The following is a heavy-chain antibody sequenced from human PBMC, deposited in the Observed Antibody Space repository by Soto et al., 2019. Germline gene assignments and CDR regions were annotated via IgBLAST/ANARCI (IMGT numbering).Heavy chain of an antibody. CDR1: GFTFSSYG. CDR2: ISSSGGST. Sequence: EVQLLESGGGLVQPGGSLRLSCAASGFTFSSYGMSWVRQASGKGLEWVSTISSSGGSTYYADSVKGRFTISRDNSKNTLYLQMSSLRAEDTALYYCEKGVSWAFYDSWGQGTLVTVSS. J-gene: IGHJ4*02. CDR3: EKGVSWAFYDS. D-gene: IGHD6-13*01. V-gene: IGHV3-23*01.